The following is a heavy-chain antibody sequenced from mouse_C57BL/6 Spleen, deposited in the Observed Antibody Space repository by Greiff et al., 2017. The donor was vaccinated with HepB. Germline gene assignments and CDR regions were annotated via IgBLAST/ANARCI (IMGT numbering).Heavy chain of an antibody. D-gene: IGHD1-1*01. CDR3: ARHCYGSSYGYFDV. J-gene: IGHJ1*03. V-gene: IGHV5-12*01. CDR2: ISNGGGST. CDR1: GFTFSDYY. Sequence: EVHLVESGGGLVQPGGSLKLSCAASGFTFSDYYMYWVRQTPEKRLEWVAYISNGGGSTYYPDTVKGRFTISSDNAKNTLYLQMSRLKSEDTAMYYCARHCYGSSYGYFDVWGTGTTVTVSS.